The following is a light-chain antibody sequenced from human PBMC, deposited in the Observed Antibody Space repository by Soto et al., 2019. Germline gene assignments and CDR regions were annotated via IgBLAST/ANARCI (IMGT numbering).Light chain of an antibody. CDR1: QGIGNY. CDR3: QQYDSFPLT. Sequence: DIQMTQSPSSLSASVGDRVTITCRASQGIGNYLAWFQQIPGKAPRSLIYAASSLHSGVPSKFSGSGSGAEFTLTISSLQPEEFATYYCQQYDSFPLTFGGGTKVEI. CDR2: AAS. V-gene: IGKV1-16*02. J-gene: IGKJ4*01.